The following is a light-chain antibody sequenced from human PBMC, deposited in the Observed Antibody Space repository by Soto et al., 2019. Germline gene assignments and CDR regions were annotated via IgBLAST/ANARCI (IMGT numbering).Light chain of an antibody. Sequence: EIVMTQSPATLSLSPGERATLSCRASQSVSSRSLAWYQHKPGQAPRLLIYAASIRATSIPDRFSGSGSGTDFTLTISRLEPEDFAVYYCQHYGDSPLYTFGQGTQLEI. CDR2: AAS. J-gene: IGKJ2*01. V-gene: IGKV3-20*01. CDR1: QSVSSRS. CDR3: QHYGDSPLYT.